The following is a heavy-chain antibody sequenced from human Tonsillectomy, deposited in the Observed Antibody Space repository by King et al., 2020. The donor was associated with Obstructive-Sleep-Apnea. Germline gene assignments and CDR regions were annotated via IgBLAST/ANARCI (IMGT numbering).Heavy chain of an antibody. V-gene: IGHV2-5*02. D-gene: IGHD3-16*01. CDR2: IYCDDDK. J-gene: IGHJ4*02. CDR1: GFSLSASGVS. CDR3: AHRSWGSYYFDY. Sequence: TLKESGPTLVKPTQTLTLTCTFSGFSLSASGVSVCWIRQPPGKALEWLSLIYCDDDKLYRPSLTNRLTITKDTSKNQVVLTMTNMDPVDTATYYCAHRSWGSYYFDYWGQGTLVTVSS.